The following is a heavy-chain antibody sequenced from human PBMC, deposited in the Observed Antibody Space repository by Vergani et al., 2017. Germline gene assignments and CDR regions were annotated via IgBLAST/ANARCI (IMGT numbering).Heavy chain of an antibody. CDR1: GVSVTDYN. D-gene: IGHD2-2*01. CDR2: LSTTGGA. Sequence: QAQLQESGPGLVKPSETLSLTCHVFGVSVTDYNCNWIRQAPGKGLEWIGSLSTTGGATHASHNPSLKSRVSISVDTSKSQFSLRVTSVTAADSAIYYCAGDTHSCQRADRWGQGLLVSVSS. V-gene: IGHV4-59*02. CDR3: AGDTHSCQRADR. J-gene: IGHJ4*02.